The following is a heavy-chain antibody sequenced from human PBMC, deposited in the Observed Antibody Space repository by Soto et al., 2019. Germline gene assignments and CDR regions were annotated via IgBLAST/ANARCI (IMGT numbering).Heavy chain of an antibody. CDR1: GYSFTTYG. CDR2: ISGYNGDT. V-gene: IGHV1-18*01. D-gene: IGHD2-8*01. CDR3: AKNGHPPYYYYGMDV. Sequence: QGLLVQSGAEVKQPGASVKVSCKASGYSFTTYGISWVRQAPGQGLEWMGWISGYNGDTNNAQKFQDRVTMTIDRSTTTADLELRSLTSDDTAVYYCAKNGHPPYYYYGMDVWGQGTTVTVSS. J-gene: IGHJ6*02.